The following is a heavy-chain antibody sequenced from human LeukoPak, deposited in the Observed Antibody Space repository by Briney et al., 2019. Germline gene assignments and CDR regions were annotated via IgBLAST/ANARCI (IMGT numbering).Heavy chain of an antibody. CDR2: IYTSGST. V-gene: IGHV4-4*07. J-gene: IGHJ3*02. CDR3: ARVYLDAFHM. Sequence: SETLSLTCTVSGGSISSYYWSWIRQPARKGLEWIGRIYTSGSTNYNPSLKSRVTMSVDTSKNQFSLKVSSVTAADTAVYYCARVYLDAFHMWSQGTMVTVSS. D-gene: IGHD2-2*02. CDR1: GGSISSYY.